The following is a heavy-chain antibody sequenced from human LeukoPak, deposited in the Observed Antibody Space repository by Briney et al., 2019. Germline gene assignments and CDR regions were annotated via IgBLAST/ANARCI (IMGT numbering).Heavy chain of an antibody. D-gene: IGHD1-1*01. V-gene: IGHV3-53*01. CDR2: IYSGGST. Sequence: GGSLRLSCAASGFTVSSNYMSWVHQAPGKGLEWVSVIYSGGSTYYADSVKGRFTISRDNSKNTLYLQMTSLRAEDTAEYYCAKSLFTSATGTGRAFHIWGQGTMVTVSS. J-gene: IGHJ3*02. CDR3: AKSLFTSATGTGRAFHI. CDR1: GFTVSSNY.